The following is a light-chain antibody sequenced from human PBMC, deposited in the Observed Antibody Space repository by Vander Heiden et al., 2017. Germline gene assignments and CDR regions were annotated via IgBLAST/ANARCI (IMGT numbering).Light chain of an antibody. V-gene: IGKV1-5*01. CDR1: QSISSW. J-gene: IGKJ2*01. Sequence: DIQMTHSPSTLSASVGDRVTITCRASQSISSWLAWYQQKPGKAPKLLIYDASSLESGVPSRFSGSGSGTEFTLTISSLQPDDFATYYCQQYNSYSHTFGQGTKLEIK. CDR2: DAS. CDR3: QQYNSYSHT.